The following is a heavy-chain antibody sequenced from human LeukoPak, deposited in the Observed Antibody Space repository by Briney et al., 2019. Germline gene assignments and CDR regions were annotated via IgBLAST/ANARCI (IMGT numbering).Heavy chain of an antibody. CDR3: ASSGDGYNVGFVFY. J-gene: IGHJ4*02. CDR2: INPNSGGT. Sequence: GASVKVSCKASGYTFTGYYMHWVRQAPGQGLEWMGWINPNSGGTNYAQKFQSRVTMTRDMSTSTVYMELSSLRSEDTAVYYCASSGDGYNVGFVFYWGQGTLVTVSS. D-gene: IGHD5-24*01. V-gene: IGHV1-2*02. CDR1: GYTFTGYY.